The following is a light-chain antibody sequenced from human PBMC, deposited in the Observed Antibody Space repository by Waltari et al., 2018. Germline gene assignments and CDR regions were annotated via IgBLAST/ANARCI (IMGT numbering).Light chain of an antibody. V-gene: IGKV2-28*01. CDR2: WGS. CDR3: MQSLQTPLT. J-gene: IGKJ4*01. CDR1: QSLRHSNGINY. Sequence: EIVMTQSPLSLPVTPGDPASISCRSSQSLRHSNGINYVDWYLQKPGQSPQLLIYWGSDRASGVPDRFTGSGSGTDFTLKISRVETEDVGVYYCMQSLQTPLTFGGGTKVEIK.